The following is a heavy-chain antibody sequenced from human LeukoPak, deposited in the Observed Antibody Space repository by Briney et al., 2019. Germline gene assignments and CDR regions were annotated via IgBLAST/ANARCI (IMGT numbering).Heavy chain of an antibody. V-gene: IGHV1-2*02. CDR3: ASTLYRPTGFDY. CDR2: INPNSGGT. J-gene: IGHJ4*02. CDR1: GYTFTGYH. Sequence: ASVKVSCKASGYTFTGYHMHWVRQAPGQGLEWMGWINPNSGGTNYAQKFQGRVTMTRDTSISTAYMELSRLRSDDTAVYFCASTLYRPTGFDYWGQGTLVTDSS. D-gene: IGHD2-2*02.